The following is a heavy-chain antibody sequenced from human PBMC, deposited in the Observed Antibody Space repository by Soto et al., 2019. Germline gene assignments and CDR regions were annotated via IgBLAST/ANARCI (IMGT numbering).Heavy chain of an antibody. J-gene: IGHJ4*02. CDR1: GGSISSGGYY. CDR2: IYYSGST. Sequence: PSETLSLTCTVSGGSISSGGYYWSWIRQHPGKGLEWIGYIYYSGSTYYNPSLKSRVTISVDTSKNQFSLKLSSVTAADTAVYYCARSTAIRFFDYWGQVPLVTFSS. CDR3: ARSTAIRFFDY. V-gene: IGHV4-31*03. D-gene: IGHD2-2*02.